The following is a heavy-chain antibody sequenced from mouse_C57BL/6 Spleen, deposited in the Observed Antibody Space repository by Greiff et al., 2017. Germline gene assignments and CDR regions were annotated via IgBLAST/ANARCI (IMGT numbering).Heavy chain of an antibody. J-gene: IGHJ2*01. Sequence: QVQLQQPGAELVRPGSSVKLSCKASGYTFTDYEMHWVKQTPVHGLEWIGAIDPETGGTAYNQKFKGKAILTADKSSSTAYMELRSLTSEDSAVYYCTRGDYYRWDFDYWGQGTTLTVSS. V-gene: IGHV1-15*01. CDR2: IDPETGGT. CDR1: GYTFTDYE. CDR3: TRGDYYRWDFDY. D-gene: IGHD1-2*01.